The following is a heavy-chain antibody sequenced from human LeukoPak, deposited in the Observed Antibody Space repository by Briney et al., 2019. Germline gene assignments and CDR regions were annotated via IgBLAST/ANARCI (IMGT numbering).Heavy chain of an antibody. CDR2: IYYSGST. J-gene: IGHJ4*02. Sequence: SETLSLTCTVSGGSISSYYWSWIRQPPGKGLKWIGYIYYSGSTNYNPSLKSRVTISVDTSKNQLSLKLRSVTAADTAVYYCAREGGPYRPLDYTGQGLLVTVSS. CDR1: GGSISSYY. V-gene: IGHV4-59*12. CDR3: AREGGPYRPLDY.